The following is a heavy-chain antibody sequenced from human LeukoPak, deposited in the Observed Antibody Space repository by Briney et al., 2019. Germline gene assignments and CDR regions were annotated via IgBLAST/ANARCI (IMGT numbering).Heavy chain of an antibody. J-gene: IGHJ5*02. Sequence: ASVKVSCKTSGYTFTGYYMHWVRQAPGQGLECMGWINPNSGDTNYAQKFQGRVTMTRDTSISTAYMELSRLRYDDTAVYYCARRINTGGWWFDPWGQGTLVTVSS. V-gene: IGHV1-2*02. CDR3: ARRINTGGWWFDP. D-gene: IGHD2-8*02. CDR2: INPNSGDT. CDR1: GYTFTGYY.